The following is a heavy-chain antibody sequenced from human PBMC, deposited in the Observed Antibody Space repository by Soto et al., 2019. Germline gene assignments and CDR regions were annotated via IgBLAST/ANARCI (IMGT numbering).Heavy chain of an antibody. V-gene: IGHV3-23*01. CDR2: ISGSGGST. CDR3: AKDLFVRYVVRVAPPGYYYYMDV. D-gene: IGHD3-10*01. Sequence: GGSLRLSCAASGFTFSSYAMSWVRQAPGKGLEWVSAISGSGGSTYYADSVKGRFTISRDNSKNTLYLQMNSLRAEDTAVYYGAKDLFVRYVVRVAPPGYYYYMDVWGKGTTVTVSS. CDR1: GFTFSSYA. J-gene: IGHJ6*03.